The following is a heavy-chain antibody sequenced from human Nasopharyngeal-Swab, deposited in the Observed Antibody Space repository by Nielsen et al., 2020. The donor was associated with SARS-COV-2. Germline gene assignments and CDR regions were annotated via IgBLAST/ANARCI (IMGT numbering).Heavy chain of an antibody. CDR3: AKEGATGWFDP. V-gene: IGHV4-4*07. Sequence: SETLSLTCTVSDGSIFSYYWSWIRQPAGKGLEWIGRIYTSGSTNYNPSLKSRVTMFMDTSKNQFSLKLRSVTAADTAVYYCAKEGATGWFDPWGQGTLVTVSS. CDR2: IYTSGST. CDR1: DGSIFSYY. J-gene: IGHJ5*02.